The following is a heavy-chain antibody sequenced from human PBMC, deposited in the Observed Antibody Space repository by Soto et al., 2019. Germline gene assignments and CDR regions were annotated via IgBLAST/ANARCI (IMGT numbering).Heavy chain of an antibody. CDR2: ISSSSSYI. CDR1: GFTFSSYS. D-gene: IGHD2-2*01. J-gene: IGHJ5*02. CDR3: ARDPAGDSWFDP. Sequence: EVQLVESGGGLVKPGGSLRLSCAASGFTFSSYSMNWVRQAPGKGLEWVSSISSSSSYIYYADSVKGRFTISRDNAKNSLYLQMNSLRAEDMAVYYCARDPAGDSWFDPWGQGTLVTVSS. V-gene: IGHV3-21*01.